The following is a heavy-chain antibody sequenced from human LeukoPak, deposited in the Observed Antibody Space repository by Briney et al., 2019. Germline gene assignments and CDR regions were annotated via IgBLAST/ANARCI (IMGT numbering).Heavy chain of an antibody. D-gene: IGHD6-19*01. CDR2: INHSGGT. V-gene: IGHV4-34*01. CDR3: ATRIAVAGNRLRYYYGMDV. J-gene: IGHJ6*04. CDR1: SGSFSGYY. Sequence: SETLSLTCAVYSGSFSGYYWSWIRQPPGKGLEWIGEINHSGGTNYNPSLKSRVTISVDTSKNQFSLKLSSVTAADTAVYYCATRIAVAGNRLRYYYGMDVWGKGTTVTVSS.